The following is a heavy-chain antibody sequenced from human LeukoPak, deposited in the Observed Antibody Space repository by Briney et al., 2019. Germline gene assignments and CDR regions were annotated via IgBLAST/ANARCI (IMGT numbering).Heavy chain of an antibody. V-gene: IGHV4-39*07. J-gene: IGHJ4*02. CDR3: ARGYYDSSGYYRPLDY. CDR2: IYYSGST. D-gene: IGHD3-22*01. Sequence: SETLSLTCTVSGGSISSSSYYWGWIRQPPGKGLEWFGSIYYSGSTYYNPSLKSRVTISVDTSKNQFSLKLSSVTAADTAVYYCARGYYDSSGYYRPLDYWGQGTLVTVSS. CDR1: GGSISSSSYY.